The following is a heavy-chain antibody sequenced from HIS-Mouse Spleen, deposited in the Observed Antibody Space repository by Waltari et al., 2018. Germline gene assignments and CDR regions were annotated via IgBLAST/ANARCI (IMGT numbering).Heavy chain of an antibody. CDR1: GFTFSSYG. Sequence: QVQLVESGGGVVQPGRSLRLSCAASGFTFSSYGMHWVRQAPGKGLEWLAVLWYDGSNKYYADCVKGRFTISRDNSKNTLYLKMNSLRAEDTAVYYCAKGGLMVYAIGDYWGQGTLVTVSS. CDR2: LWYDGSNK. CDR3: AKGGLMVYAIGDY. D-gene: IGHD2-8*01. J-gene: IGHJ4*02. V-gene: IGHV3-33*06.